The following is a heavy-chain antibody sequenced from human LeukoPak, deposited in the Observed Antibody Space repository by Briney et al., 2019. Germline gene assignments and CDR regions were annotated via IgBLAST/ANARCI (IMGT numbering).Heavy chain of an antibody. CDR1: DGSFSGYY. CDR3: ARGMNCSGGSCRFDY. J-gene: IGHJ4*02. CDR2: INHSGST. Sequence: PSETLSLTCAVYDGSFSGYYWSWIRQPPGKGLEWIGEINHSGSTNYNPSLKSRVTISVDTSKNQFSLKLSSVTAADTAVYYCARGMNCSGGSCRFDYWGQGTLVTVFS. V-gene: IGHV4-34*01. D-gene: IGHD2-15*01.